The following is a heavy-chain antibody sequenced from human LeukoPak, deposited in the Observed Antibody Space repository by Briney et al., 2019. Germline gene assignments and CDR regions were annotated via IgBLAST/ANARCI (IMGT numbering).Heavy chain of an antibody. CDR1: GGSFSGYY. V-gene: IGHV4-4*07. D-gene: IGHD3-3*01. Sequence: SETLSLTCAVYGGSFSGYYWSWIRQPAGKGLEWIGRIYTSGSTNYNPPLKSRVTMSVDTSKNQFSLKLSSVTAADTAVYYCTRDMEYPGAGFDYWGQGIPVTVSS. J-gene: IGHJ4*02. CDR2: IYTSGST. CDR3: TRDMEYPGAGFDY.